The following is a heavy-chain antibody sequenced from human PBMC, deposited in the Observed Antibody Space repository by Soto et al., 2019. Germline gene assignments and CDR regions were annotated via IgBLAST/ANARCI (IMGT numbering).Heavy chain of an antibody. CDR2: ITTSSAYI. D-gene: IGHD2-21*01. J-gene: IGHJ5*02. CDR3: MRSVTARLLRLSCFDP. V-gene: IGHV3-21*01. CDR1: GFTFNTYD. Sequence: EVQLVESGGGLVKPGGSLRLSCAASGFTFNTYDMNWDRQAPGTGLDWVSSITTSSAYIYYADSLKGRITISRDNAKNSLLLQMNSLRAEDTAVYYCMRSVTARLLRLSCFDPWGQGTLVTVSS.